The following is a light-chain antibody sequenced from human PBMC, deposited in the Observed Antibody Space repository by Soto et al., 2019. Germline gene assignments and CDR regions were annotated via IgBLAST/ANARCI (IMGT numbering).Light chain of an antibody. CDR1: ISDVGGYNY. CDR2: EVS. Sequence: QSALTEPAAVSGSPGQSITISCTGTISDVGGYNYVSWFQQHPGKAPELMIYEVSNRPSGVSNRFSGSKSGNTASLTISGLQAEDEADYYCSSSTTSSTWVFGGGTKLTVL. J-gene: IGLJ3*02. V-gene: IGLV2-14*01. CDR3: SSSTTSSTWV.